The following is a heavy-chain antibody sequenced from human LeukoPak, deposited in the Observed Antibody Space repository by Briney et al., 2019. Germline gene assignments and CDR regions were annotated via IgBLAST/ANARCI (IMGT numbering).Heavy chain of an antibody. J-gene: IGHJ4*02. Sequence: GASVRVSCKASGYTFNTYGFSWVRQAPGQGLEWMGWINAYNGNTNYAQKLQGRVTMTTETSTSTACMELRSLRSDDTAVYYCARRQGTTLSFDYWGQGTLVTVS. CDR3: ARRQGTTLSFDY. CDR1: GYTFNTYG. D-gene: IGHD1-1*01. V-gene: IGHV1-18*01. CDR2: INAYNGNT.